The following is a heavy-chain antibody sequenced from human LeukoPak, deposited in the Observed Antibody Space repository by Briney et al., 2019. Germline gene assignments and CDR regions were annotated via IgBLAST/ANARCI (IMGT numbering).Heavy chain of an antibody. CDR2: NNHSGST. CDR3: ARGADSYCTNGVCYLYYYYYMDV. J-gene: IGHJ6*03. Sequence: SETLSLTCAVYGGSFSGYYWSWIRQPPGKGLEWIGENNHSGSTNYNPSLKSRVTISVDTSKNQFSLKLSSVTAADTAVYYCARGADSYCTNGVCYLYYYYYMDVWGKGTTVTVSS. V-gene: IGHV4-34*01. CDR1: GGSFSGYY. D-gene: IGHD2-8*01.